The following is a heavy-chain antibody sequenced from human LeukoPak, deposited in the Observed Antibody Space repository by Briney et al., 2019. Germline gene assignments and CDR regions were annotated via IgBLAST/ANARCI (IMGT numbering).Heavy chain of an antibody. CDR2: IYYSGST. V-gene: IGHV4-39*07. CDR1: GGSISSSSYY. CDR3: ARAGYDILTGYAEDDAFDI. J-gene: IGHJ3*02. Sequence: SETLSLTCTVSGGSISSSSYYWGWIRQPPGKGLEWIGSIYYSGSTYYNPSLKSRVTISVDTSKNQFSLKLSSVTAADTAVYYCARAGYDILTGYAEDDAFDIWGQGTMVTVSS. D-gene: IGHD3-9*01.